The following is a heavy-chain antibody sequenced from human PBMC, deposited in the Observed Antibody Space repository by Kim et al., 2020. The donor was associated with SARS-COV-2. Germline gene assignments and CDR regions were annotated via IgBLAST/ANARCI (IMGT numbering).Heavy chain of an antibody. CDR2: ISYDGSNK. J-gene: IGHJ5*02. CDR3: ATLLTGGFGEMQNNWFDP. V-gene: IGHV3-30*03. Sequence: GGSLRLSCAASGFTFSSYGMHWVRQAPGKGLEWVAVISYDGSNKYYAESVKGRFTISRDNSKNTLYLQMNSLRAEDTAVYYCATLLTGGFGEMQNNWFDPWGQGTLVTVSS. D-gene: IGHD3-10*01. CDR1: GFTFSSYG.